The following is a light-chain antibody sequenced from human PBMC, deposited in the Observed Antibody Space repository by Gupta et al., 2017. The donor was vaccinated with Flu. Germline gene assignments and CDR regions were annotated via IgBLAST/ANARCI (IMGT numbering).Light chain of an antibody. V-gene: IGLV2-14*04. CDR2: DVT. Sequence: ITISCTGTSRDGGGSDYVSWYQQHPDKAPKRSIYDVTNRPSGVSSRFSGYKSGNTASLNISGLQAEDETDDYCSSYTSGSTFYGFGTGTKVTVL. CDR1: SRDGGGSDY. J-gene: IGLJ1*01. CDR3: SSYTSGSTFYG.